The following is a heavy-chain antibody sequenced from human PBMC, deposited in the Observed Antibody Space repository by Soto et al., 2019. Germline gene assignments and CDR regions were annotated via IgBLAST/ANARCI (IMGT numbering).Heavy chain of an antibody. J-gene: IGHJ4*02. D-gene: IGHD5-12*01. CDR2: IKAGGDDT. Sequence: PGGSLRLSCAASGFTFGSYAMSWVRQAPGKGLEWVSAIKAGGDDTYYADSVRGRFTISRDNSKNTLYLQMNSLTVDDTAMYYCKRDVVASSPPGADYWGQGTLVTVSS. V-gene: IGHV3-23*01. CDR1: GFTFGSYA. CDR3: KRDVVASSPPGADY.